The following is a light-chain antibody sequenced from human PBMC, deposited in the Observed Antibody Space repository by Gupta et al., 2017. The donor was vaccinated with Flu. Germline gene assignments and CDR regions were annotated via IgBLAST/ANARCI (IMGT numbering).Light chain of an antibody. Sequence: EIVMTQSPATLSVSPGERATLSCRASQSVRSHLAWYQLKPGQSPRLLIYAASARASGVPARFSGSGSGTDFTLTISSLQSEDFAVYYCQQYDVYPPCFGGGTRVEIK. J-gene: IGKJ4*01. V-gene: IGKV3-15*01. CDR2: AAS. CDR1: QSVRSH. CDR3: QQYDVYPPC.